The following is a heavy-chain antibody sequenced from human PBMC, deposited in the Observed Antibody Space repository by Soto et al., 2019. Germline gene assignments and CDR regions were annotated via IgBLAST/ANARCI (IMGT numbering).Heavy chain of an antibody. Sequence: GPLRLSCAASGFTVSSKYMSWVRQAPGKGLEWVSVIYSGGSTYYADSVQGRLTISRDNSKNTLDPQKNSLRTEDTAVYYCARALRYCSSTSCYSYYGMDVWGQGTTVTVSS. V-gene: IGHV3-53*01. CDR1: GFTVSSKY. D-gene: IGHD2-2*02. CDR3: ARALRYCSSTSCYSYYGMDV. J-gene: IGHJ6*02. CDR2: IYSGGST.